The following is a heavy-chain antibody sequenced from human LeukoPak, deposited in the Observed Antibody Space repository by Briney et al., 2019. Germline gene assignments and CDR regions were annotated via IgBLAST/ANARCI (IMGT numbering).Heavy chain of an antibody. Sequence: ASVKVSCKASGGTFSSYAISWVRQAPGQGLEWMEGIIPIFGTANYAQKFQGRVTITTDESTSTAYMELSSLRSEDTAVYYCARAAVGATIYYYMDVWGKGTTVTVSS. J-gene: IGHJ6*03. CDR1: GGTFSSYA. D-gene: IGHD1-26*01. V-gene: IGHV1-69*05. CDR3: ARAAVGATIYYYMDV. CDR2: IIPIFGTA.